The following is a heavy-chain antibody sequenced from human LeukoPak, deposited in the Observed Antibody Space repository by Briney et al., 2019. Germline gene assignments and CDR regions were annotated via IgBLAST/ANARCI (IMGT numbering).Heavy chain of an antibody. V-gene: IGHV3-9*01. CDR2: ISWNSGSI. Sequence: GGSLRLSCAASGFTFDDYAMHWVRQAPGKGLEWVSGISWNSGSIGYADSVKGRFTISRDNAKNSLYLQMNSLRAEDTALYYCASAGGSGSYTEYYFDYWGQGTLVTVSS. CDR1: GFTFDDYA. CDR3: ASAGGSGSYTEYYFDY. J-gene: IGHJ4*01. D-gene: IGHD3-10*01.